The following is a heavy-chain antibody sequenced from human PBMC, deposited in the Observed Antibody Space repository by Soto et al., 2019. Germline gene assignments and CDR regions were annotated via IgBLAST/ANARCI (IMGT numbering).Heavy chain of an antibody. Sequence: QLQLQESGPGLVKPSETLSLTCTVSGGSISSSSYYWGWIRQPPGKGLEWIGSIYYSGSTYYNPSLKSRVTISVDTSKNQFSLKLSSVTAADTAVYYCARRQELGIVVVEGFDYWGQGTLVTVSS. CDR1: GGSISSSSYY. D-gene: IGHD3-22*01. CDR2: IYYSGST. V-gene: IGHV4-39*01. CDR3: ARRQELGIVVVEGFDY. J-gene: IGHJ4*02.